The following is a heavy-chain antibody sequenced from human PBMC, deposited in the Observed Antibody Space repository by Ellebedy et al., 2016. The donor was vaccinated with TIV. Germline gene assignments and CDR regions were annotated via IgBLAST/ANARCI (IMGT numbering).Heavy chain of an antibody. D-gene: IGHD6-13*01. V-gene: IGHV1-8*01. J-gene: IGHJ4*02. CDR3: ARDLSSSWYTGGPCPY. CDR2: MNPNSGNT. CDR1: GYTFTSYD. Sequence: ASVKVSCXASGYTFTSYDINWVRQATGQGLEWMGWMNPNSGNTGYAQKFQGRVTMTRNTSISTAYMELSSLRSEDTAVYYCARDLSSSWYTGGPCPYWGQGTLVTVSS.